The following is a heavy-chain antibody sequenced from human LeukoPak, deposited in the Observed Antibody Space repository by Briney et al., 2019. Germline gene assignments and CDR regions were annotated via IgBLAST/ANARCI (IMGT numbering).Heavy chain of an antibody. V-gene: IGHV4-30-4*01. J-gene: IGHJ5*02. CDR1: GGSISSGDYY. Sequence: SQTLSLTCTVSGGSISSGDYYWSWIRQPPGKGLEWIGYIYYSGSTYYNPSLKSRVTISVDTSKNQFSLKLSSVTAADTAVYYCASRYCSGGSCYSGSWFDPWGQGTLVTVS. D-gene: IGHD2-15*01. CDR3: ASRYCSGGSCYSGSWFDP. CDR2: IYYSGST.